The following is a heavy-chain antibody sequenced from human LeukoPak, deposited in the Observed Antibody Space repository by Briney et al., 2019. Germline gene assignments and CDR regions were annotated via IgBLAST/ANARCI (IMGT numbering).Heavy chain of an antibody. Sequence: ASVKVSCKVSGYTLTELSMHWVRQAPGKGLEWMGGFDPEDGETIYAQKFQGRVTMTEDTSTDTAYMELSSLRSEDTAVYYCATALRELPPLYLFDYWGQGTLVTVSS. J-gene: IGHJ4*02. V-gene: IGHV1-24*01. CDR1: GYTLTELS. CDR2: FDPEDGET. CDR3: ATALRELPPLYLFDY. D-gene: IGHD1-26*01.